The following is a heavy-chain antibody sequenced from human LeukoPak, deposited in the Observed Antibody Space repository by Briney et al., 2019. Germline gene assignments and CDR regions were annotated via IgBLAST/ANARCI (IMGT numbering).Heavy chain of an antibody. D-gene: IGHD3-22*01. CDR1: GFTFCSYE. V-gene: IGHV3-48*03. CDR2: ISSSGTTL. CDR3: ARDYYDSGGYYTLDAFDI. Sequence: GGSLRLSCAASGFTFCSYEMNWVRQAPGKGLEWVSYISSSGTTLYYADSVKGRFTTSRDNAKNSLYLQMNSLRAEDTAVYYCARDYYDSGGYYTLDAFDIWGQGTMVTVSS. J-gene: IGHJ3*02.